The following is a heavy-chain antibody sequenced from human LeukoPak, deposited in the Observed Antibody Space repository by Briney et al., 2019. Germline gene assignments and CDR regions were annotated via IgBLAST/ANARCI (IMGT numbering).Heavy chain of an antibody. J-gene: IGHJ4*02. V-gene: IGHV1-2*02. CDR1: GYTFTVYY. Sequence: ASVTVSCTASGYTFTVYYLHWVRQAPGQGLEWMGWINPNSGGTNYAQKFQGRVTMTRETSISTVHMELSRLRSDDTAVYFCAREKMVGAPKLLGYWGQGTLVTVSS. CDR3: AREKMVGAPKLLGY. D-gene: IGHD1-26*01. CDR2: INPNSGGT.